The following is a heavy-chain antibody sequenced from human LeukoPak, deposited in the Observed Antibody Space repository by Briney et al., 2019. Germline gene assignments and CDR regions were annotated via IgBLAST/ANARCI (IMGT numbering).Heavy chain of an antibody. CDR1: GFTFSNYG. CDR3: AKDFEGVVITFGYYFDY. J-gene: IGHJ4*02. Sequence: GRSLRLSCAASGFTFSNYGMHWVRQAPGKGLEWVAVISYDGSNKYYADSVKGRFTISRDNSKNTLYLQMNSLRAEDTAVYYCAKDFEGVVITFGYYFDYWGQGTLVTVSS. CDR2: ISYDGSNK. D-gene: IGHD3-3*01. V-gene: IGHV3-30*18.